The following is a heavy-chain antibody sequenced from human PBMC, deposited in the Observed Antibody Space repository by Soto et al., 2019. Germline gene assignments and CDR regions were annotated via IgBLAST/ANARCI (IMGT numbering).Heavy chain of an antibody. CDR3: ARGQGDYGDDY. CDR2: IVVSSGST. J-gene: IGHJ4*02. V-gene: IGHV1-58*02. D-gene: IGHD4-17*01. Sequence: SVKVSCKASGYTFTSYYMHWVRQARGQRLEWIGRIVVSSGSTNYAQKFQERVTITRDMSTSTAYMELSSLRSEDTAVYYCARGQGDYGDDYWGQGTLVTVSS. CDR1: GYTFTSYY.